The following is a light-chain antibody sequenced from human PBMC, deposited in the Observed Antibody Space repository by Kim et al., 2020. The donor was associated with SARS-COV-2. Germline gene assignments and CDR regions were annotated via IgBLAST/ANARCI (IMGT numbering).Light chain of an antibody. CDR2: KAS. Sequence: DIQMTQSPSTLSASVGDRVTITCRASQSIETWLGWYQLKPGKAPKFLISKASNLESGVPSRFSGSGSGTEFTLTISSLQPDDFATYYCQQYHSYWTFGQGTKVDIK. CDR3: QQYHSYWT. V-gene: IGKV1-5*03. CDR1: QSIETW. J-gene: IGKJ1*01.